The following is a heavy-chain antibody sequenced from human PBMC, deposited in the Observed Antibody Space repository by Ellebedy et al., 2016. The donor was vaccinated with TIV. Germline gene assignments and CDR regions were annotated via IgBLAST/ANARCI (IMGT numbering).Heavy chain of an antibody. Sequence: GESLKISCAASGFTFSSSAMSWVRQAPGKGLEWVSAISGSGDGTYYADSGKGRFTISRDNSKNTLYLQMNSLRAEDTAVYYCATGTAGRWLQPGYWGQGTLVTVSS. CDR3: ATGTAGRWLQPGY. J-gene: IGHJ4*02. CDR2: ISGSGDGT. CDR1: GFTFSSSA. V-gene: IGHV3-23*01. D-gene: IGHD5-24*01.